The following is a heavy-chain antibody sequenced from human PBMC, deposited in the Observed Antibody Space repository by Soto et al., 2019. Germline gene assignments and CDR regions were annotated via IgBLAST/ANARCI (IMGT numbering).Heavy chain of an antibody. CDR1: GYSFTSHW. J-gene: IGHJ4*01. Sequence: GESLKISCKASGYSFTSHWIGWVRHMSGKGLEWMGVIYPGDSDTRYSPSFQGQVTISVDKSISTAYLQWSSLKASDSAMYYCATGIGPPAVKHPLNYWGQGNLVTVS. D-gene: IGHD1-26*01. CDR3: ATGIGPPAVKHPLNY. CDR2: IYPGDSDT. V-gene: IGHV5-51*01.